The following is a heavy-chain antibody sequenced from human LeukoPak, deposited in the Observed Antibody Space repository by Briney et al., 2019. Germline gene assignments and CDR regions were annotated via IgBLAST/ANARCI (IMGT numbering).Heavy chain of an antibody. J-gene: IGHJ4*02. CDR2: IYYSGST. CDR1: GGCISSYY. V-gene: IGHV4-59*01. Sequence: SETLSLTGTVSGGCISSYYWSWIRQPPGKGLVWIGYIYYSGSTNYNPCLKSRVTISVDTSKNQFSLKLSSVTAAETTVNYCARERYNSGWYGAYFDHWGQGTLVTVSA. D-gene: IGHD6-19*01. CDR3: ARERYNSGWYGAYFDH.